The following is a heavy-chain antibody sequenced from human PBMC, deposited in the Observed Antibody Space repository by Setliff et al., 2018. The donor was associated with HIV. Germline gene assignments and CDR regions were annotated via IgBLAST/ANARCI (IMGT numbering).Heavy chain of an antibody. CDR3: ARGDYDSSGYYPWGAFDI. CDR1: GGSISSYY. D-gene: IGHD3-22*01. CDR2: IYTSGST. J-gene: IGHJ3*02. V-gene: IGHV4-4*08. Sequence: PSETLSLTCTVSGGSISSYYWSWIRQPPGKGLEWIGYIYTSGSTNYNPSLKSRVTISVDTSKNQFSLKLSSVTAADTAVYYCARGDYDSSGYYPWGAFDIWGQGTMVTVS.